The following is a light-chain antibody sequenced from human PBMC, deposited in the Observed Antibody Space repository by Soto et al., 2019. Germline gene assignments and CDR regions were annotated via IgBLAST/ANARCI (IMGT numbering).Light chain of an antibody. CDR3: QYHSTSYT. CDR2: DTS. J-gene: IGKJ2*01. V-gene: IGKV3-11*01. CDR1: QSVGIY. Sequence: EVVLTQSPATMSLSPGDRATLSCRASQSVGIYLAWYQHKPGQAPRLLIYDTSNRATGLPPRFSGSGSGTDFALSISSLEPEDFAFYYCQYHSTSYTFGQGTKLDIK.